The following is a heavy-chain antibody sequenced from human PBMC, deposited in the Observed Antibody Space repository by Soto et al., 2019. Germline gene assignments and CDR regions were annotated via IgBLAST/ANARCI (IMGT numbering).Heavy chain of an antibody. V-gene: IGHV5-10-1*01. CDR1: GYSFTSYW. CDR3: ARMGPEYRSSYYYYRMDV. J-gene: IGHJ6*02. Sequence: PGESLKISCKGSGYSFTSYWISWVRQMPGKGLEWMGRIDPSDSYTNYSPSFQGHVTISADKSISTAYLQWSSLKASDTAMYYCARMGPEYRSSYYYYRMDVWGQGSTVTGSS. D-gene: IGHD6-6*01. CDR2: IDPSDSYT.